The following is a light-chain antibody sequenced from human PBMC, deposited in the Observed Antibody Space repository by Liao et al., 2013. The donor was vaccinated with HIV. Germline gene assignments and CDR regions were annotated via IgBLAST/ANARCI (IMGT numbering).Light chain of an antibody. CDR2: EDD. J-gene: IGLJ2*01. CDR3: QAWDSSTDVV. V-gene: IGLV3-1*01. CDR1: KLGNKN. Sequence: SYELTQPPSVSVSPGQTASVTCSGDKLGNKNICWYQQKPGQSPVLVIYEDDKRPSGIPERFSGSNSGNTATLTIGGTQAMDEADYYCQAWDSSTDVVFGGGTRLTVL.